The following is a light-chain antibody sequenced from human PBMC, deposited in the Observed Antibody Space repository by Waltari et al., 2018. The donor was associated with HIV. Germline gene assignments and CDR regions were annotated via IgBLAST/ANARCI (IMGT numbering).Light chain of an antibody. CDR3: QSFDSSLSNLVV. J-gene: IGLJ2*01. CDR2: GDT. CDR1: SSNIGAGHD. Sequence: QHSVSGAPGQRVTISCTGSSSNIGAGHDVHWYQQLPGTAPKLLIYGDTHRPSGVPDRFSGSKSGTSASLAIAGLQTEDEAVFYCQSFDSSLSNLVVFGGGTKVTVL. V-gene: IGLV1-40*01.